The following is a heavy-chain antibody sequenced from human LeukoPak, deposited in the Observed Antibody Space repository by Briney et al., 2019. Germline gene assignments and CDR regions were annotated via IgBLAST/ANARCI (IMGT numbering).Heavy chain of an antibody. CDR1: GFTFSSYG. CDR3: AKDRLITMIVVVITSFDY. D-gene: IGHD3-22*01. V-gene: IGHV3-30*18. J-gene: IGHJ4*02. Sequence: GGSLRLSCAASGFTFSSYGMHWVRQAPGKGLEWVAVISYDGSNKYYADSVKGRFTISRDNSKNTLYLQMNSLRAEDTAVYYCAKDRLITMIVVVITSFDYWGQGTLVTVSS. CDR2: ISYDGSNK.